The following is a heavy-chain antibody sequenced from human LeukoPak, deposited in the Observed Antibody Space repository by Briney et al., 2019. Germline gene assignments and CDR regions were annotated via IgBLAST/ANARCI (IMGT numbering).Heavy chain of an antibody. Sequence: GGSLRLSCAASGFTFSSYSMTWVRQAPGQRLEWISSITSSSSYVFYADSVRGRFTISRDNAKNSLYLQIDSLRAEDTAVYYCARDPYSGYYGTYYYYYMDVWGKGTTVTISS. CDR2: ITSSSSYV. CDR1: GFTFSSYS. CDR3: ARDPYSGYYGTYYYYYMDV. V-gene: IGHV3-21*01. J-gene: IGHJ6*03. D-gene: IGHD3-22*01.